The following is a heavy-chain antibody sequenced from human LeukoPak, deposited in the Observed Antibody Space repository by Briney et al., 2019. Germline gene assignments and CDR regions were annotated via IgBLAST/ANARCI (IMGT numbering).Heavy chain of an antibody. CDR1: GVSISSHD. Sequence: SETLSLTCTVSGVSISSHDWSWIRQPPGKGLEWIGYIYYSGSTNYNPSLKSRVTISIDTSKNQFSLRLSSRTAVDPCVNYCARGMSYGEFEIWGQGTLVTVSS. CDR3: ARGMSYGEFEI. V-gene: IGHV4-59*11. D-gene: IGHD4-17*01. CDR2: IYYSGST. J-gene: IGHJ4*02.